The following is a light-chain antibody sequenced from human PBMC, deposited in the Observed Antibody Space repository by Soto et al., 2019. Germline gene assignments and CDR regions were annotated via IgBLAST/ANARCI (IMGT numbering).Light chain of an antibody. CDR3: QQYGSSPLT. CDR2: GAS. V-gene: IGKV3-20*01. Sequence: EIVLTQSPGTLSLSPGERATLSCRASQSISSTSLAWYQQKPGQAPRLLIYGASSRATDIPDRFSGSGSGTDFTLTISRLEPEDFAVYYCQQYGSSPLTFGPGTKVDIK. J-gene: IGKJ3*01. CDR1: QSISSTS.